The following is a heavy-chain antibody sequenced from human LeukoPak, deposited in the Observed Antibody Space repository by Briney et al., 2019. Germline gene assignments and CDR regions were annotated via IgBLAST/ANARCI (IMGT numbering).Heavy chain of an antibody. J-gene: IGHJ3*02. Sequence: PGGSLRLSCAASGFTFGSYSMNWVRQAPGKGLEWVSSISSSSSYIYYADSVKGRFTISRDNAKNSLYLQMNSLRAEDTAVYYCASHTGGAFDIWGQGTMVTVSS. D-gene: IGHD3-10*01. CDR2: ISSSSSYI. CDR3: ASHTGGAFDI. CDR1: GFTFGSYS. V-gene: IGHV3-21*01.